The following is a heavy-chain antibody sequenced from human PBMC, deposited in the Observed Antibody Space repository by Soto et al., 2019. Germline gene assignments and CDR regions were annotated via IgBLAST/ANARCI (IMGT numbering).Heavy chain of an antibody. CDR2: ISAYNGNT. D-gene: IGHD2-15*01. V-gene: IGHV1-18*01. Sequence: QVQLVQSGAEVKKPGASVKVSCKASGYTFTSYGISWVRQDPGQGLEWMGWISAYNGNTNYAQKLQGRVTMTTDTSTCTAYMELRSLRSDDTAVYYCASGIVFPRYYYYGMDVWGQGTTVTVSS. CDR1: GYTFTSYG. J-gene: IGHJ6*02. CDR3: ASGIVFPRYYYYGMDV.